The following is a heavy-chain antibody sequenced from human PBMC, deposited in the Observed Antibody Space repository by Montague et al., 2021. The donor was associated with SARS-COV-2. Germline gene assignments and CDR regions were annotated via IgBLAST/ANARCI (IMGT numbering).Heavy chain of an antibody. CDR1: GGSISSYY. V-gene: IGHV4-59*01. CDR3: ARVFPRWLQFDPYFDY. J-gene: IGHJ4*02. CDR2: SYYSGST. Sequence: SETLSLTCTVSGGSISSYYWSWIRQPPGKGLEWMGYSYYSGSTNSNPSLKSRVTISVDTSKNQFSLMLGSVTAADTAVYYCARVFPRWLQFDPYFDYWGQGTLVTVSS. D-gene: IGHD5-24*01.